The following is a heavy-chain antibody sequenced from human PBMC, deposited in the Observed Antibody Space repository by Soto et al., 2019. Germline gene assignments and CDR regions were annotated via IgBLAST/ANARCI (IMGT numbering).Heavy chain of an antibody. Sequence: GGSLRLSCAASGFTFRRSWMSWVRQAPGKGLEWVANIKQDGSEKYYVDSVKGRFTISRDNAKNSLYLQMNTLRAEDTAVYFCVKDSDYSLGRLDCWGQGTLVTVSS. CDR2: IKQDGSEK. CDR3: VKDSDYSLGRLDC. CDR1: GFTFRRSW. J-gene: IGHJ4*02. V-gene: IGHV3-7*01. D-gene: IGHD4-17*01.